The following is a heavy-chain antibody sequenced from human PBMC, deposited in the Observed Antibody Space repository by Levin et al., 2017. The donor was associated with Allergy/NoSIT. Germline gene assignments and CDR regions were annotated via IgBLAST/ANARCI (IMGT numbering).Heavy chain of an antibody. CDR2: ISYDGSNK. J-gene: IGHJ3*02. CDR3: ATDINWNYVSEAFDI. Sequence: GGSLRLSCAASGFTFSSYAMHWVRQAPGKGLEWVAVISYDGSNKYYADSVKGRFTISRDNSKNTLYLQMNSLRAEDTAVYYCATDINWNYVSEAFDIWGQGTMVTVSS. D-gene: IGHD1-7*01. V-gene: IGHV3-30-3*01. CDR1: GFTFSSYA.